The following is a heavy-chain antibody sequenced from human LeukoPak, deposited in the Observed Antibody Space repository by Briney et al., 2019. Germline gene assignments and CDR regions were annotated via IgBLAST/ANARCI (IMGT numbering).Heavy chain of an antibody. V-gene: IGHV3-30*18. CDR3: AKIASLVGATNRDY. J-gene: IGHJ4*02. CDR1: GFTFSSYG. D-gene: IGHD1-26*01. Sequence: PGGSLRLSCAASGFTFSSYGMHWVRQAPGKGLEWVAVISYDGSNKYYADSVKGRFTISRDNSKNTLYLQMNSLRAEDTAVYYCAKIASLVGATNRDYWGQGTLVTVSS. CDR2: ISYDGSNK.